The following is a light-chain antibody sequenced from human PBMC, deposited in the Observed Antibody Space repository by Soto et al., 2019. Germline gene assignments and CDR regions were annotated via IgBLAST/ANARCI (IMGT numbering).Light chain of an antibody. V-gene: IGKV3D-20*01. J-gene: IGKJ4*01. CDR3: QHYNTIIT. CDR1: QNIPSVY. Sequence: EIVLTQSPASLSLSPGERATLSCGASQNIPSVYFAWYQLKPGLAPRLLIYDTSIRATGIPARFTGSGSGTYYTLTITRLEPDEFAVYYYQHYNTIITFGGGTKVEIK. CDR2: DTS.